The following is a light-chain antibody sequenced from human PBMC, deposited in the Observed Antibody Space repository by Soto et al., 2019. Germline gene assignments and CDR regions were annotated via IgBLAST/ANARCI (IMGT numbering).Light chain of an antibody. J-gene: IGLJ3*02. Sequence: QSALTQPRSVSGSPGQSVTISCIGTSSDVGTYNYVSWFQHHPGKAPKLMLYDVNKWPSGVPDRFSGSKSGNTASLTISGLQDDDEADYFCCSYAGSYTLVFGGGTKLTVL. CDR2: DVN. V-gene: IGLV2-11*01. CDR3: CSYAGSYTLV. CDR1: SSDVGTYNY.